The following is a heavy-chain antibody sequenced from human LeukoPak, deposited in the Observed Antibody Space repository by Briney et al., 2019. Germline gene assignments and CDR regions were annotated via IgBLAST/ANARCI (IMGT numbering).Heavy chain of an antibody. CDR2: IDPADSYT. J-gene: IGHJ4*01. Sequence: GESLKISCKCSGYRFTSYWISWVRQMPGKGLEWMGRIDPADSYTNYSPSFQGHVTISADTSINTAYLQWSSLQASDTAIYYCARHPDLTTFDYWGHGTLVTVSS. CDR1: GYRFTSYW. V-gene: IGHV5-10-1*01. CDR3: ARHPDLTTFDY. D-gene: IGHD3-9*01.